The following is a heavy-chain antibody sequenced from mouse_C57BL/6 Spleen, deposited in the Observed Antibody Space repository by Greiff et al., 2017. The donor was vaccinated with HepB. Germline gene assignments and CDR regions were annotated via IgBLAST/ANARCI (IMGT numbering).Heavy chain of an antibody. V-gene: IGHV1-15*01. Sequence: QVQLQQSGAELVRPGASVTLSCKASGYTFTDYEMHWVKQTPVHGLEWIGAIDPETGGTAYNQKFKGKAILTADKSSSTAYMELRSLTSEDSAVYYCPITTVEPYWYFDVWGTGTTVTVSS. CDR3: PITTVEPYWYFDV. J-gene: IGHJ1*03. CDR1: GYTFTDYE. D-gene: IGHD1-1*01. CDR2: IDPETGGT.